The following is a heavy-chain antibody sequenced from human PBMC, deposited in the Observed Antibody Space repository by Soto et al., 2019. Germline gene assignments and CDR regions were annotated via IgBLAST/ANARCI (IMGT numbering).Heavy chain of an antibody. J-gene: IGHJ6*02. CDR3: ARDHHSSGYGGYDYYGMDV. CDR1: GFTFSSYS. CDR2: ISSSSSYI. Sequence: PGGSLRLSCAASGFTFSSYSMNWVRQAPGEELEWVSSISSSSSYIYYADSVKGRFTISRDNAKNSLYLQMNSLRAEDTAVYYCARDHHSSGYGGYDYYGMDVWGQGTTVTVSS. V-gene: IGHV3-21*01. D-gene: IGHD3-22*01.